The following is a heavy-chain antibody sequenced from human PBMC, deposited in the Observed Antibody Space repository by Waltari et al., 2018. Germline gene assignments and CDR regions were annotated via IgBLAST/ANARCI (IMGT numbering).Heavy chain of an antibody. Sequence: QVQLQQWGAGLLKPSETLSLTCAVYGGSFSGYYWSWIRQPPGKGLEWIGEINHSGSTNNNPSLKSRVTISVDTSKNQFSLKLSSVTAADTAVYYCARIRKYYYGSGYFDYWGQGTLVTVSS. J-gene: IGHJ4*02. CDR2: INHSGST. CDR1: GGSFSGYY. D-gene: IGHD3-10*01. V-gene: IGHV4-34*01. CDR3: ARIRKYYYGSGYFDY.